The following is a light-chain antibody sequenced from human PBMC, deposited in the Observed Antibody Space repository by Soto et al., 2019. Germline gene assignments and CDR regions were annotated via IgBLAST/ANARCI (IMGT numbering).Light chain of an antibody. CDR1: SSDVGGYNY. J-gene: IGLJ1*01. CDR3: SSYTSSSTYV. Sequence: QSALTQPASLSASPGQSITISCTGNSSDVGGYNYVSWYQQHPGKAPKLMIYDVSNRPSGVSNRFSGSKSGNTASLTISGLQAEDEADYYCSSYTSSSTYVFGTGTKVTVL. CDR2: DVS. V-gene: IGLV2-14*01.